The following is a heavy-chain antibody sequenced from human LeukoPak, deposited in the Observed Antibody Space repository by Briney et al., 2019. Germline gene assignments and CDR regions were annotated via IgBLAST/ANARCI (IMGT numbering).Heavy chain of an antibody. J-gene: IGHJ6*02. D-gene: IGHD1-26*01. CDR3: VKDRGGSPFYGMDV. CDR1: GFTFSSYA. V-gene: IGHV3-23*01. Sequence: GGSLRLSCAGSGFTFSSYAMSWVRQAPGKGLEWVSTISGSGGAGAYYADSVKGRFTVSRDNSRNTLYLPMNSLRAEDTAVYYCVKDRGGSPFYGMDVWGQGTTVTVSS. CDR2: ISGSGGAGA.